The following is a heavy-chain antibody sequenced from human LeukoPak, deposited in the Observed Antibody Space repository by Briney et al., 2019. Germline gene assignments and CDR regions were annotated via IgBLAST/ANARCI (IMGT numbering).Heavy chain of an antibody. CDR2: ISAYNGNT. Sequence: ASVKVSCKASGYTFTSYGISWVRQAPGQGLEWMGWISAYNGNTNYAQKLQGRVTMTTDTSTSTAYMELSSLRSDDTAVYYCATSGTMVRGGRDYYYYYLDVXGKGTTVTVSS. J-gene: IGHJ6*03. D-gene: IGHD3-10*01. CDR3: ATSGTMVRGGRDYYYYYLDV. CDR1: GYTFTSYG. V-gene: IGHV1-18*01.